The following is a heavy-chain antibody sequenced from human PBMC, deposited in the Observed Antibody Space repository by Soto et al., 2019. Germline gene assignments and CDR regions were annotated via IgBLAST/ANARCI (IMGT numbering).Heavy chain of an antibody. J-gene: IGHJ5*02. V-gene: IGHV1-2*02. CDR3: AREITIFGVGDWFDP. CDR1: GYTFTGYY. CDR2: INPNSGGT. D-gene: IGHD3-3*01. Sequence: ASVKVSCKASGYTFTGYYMHWVRQAPGQGLEWMGWINPNSGGTNYAQKFQGRVTMTRDTSISTAYMELSRLRSDDTAVYYCAREITIFGVGDWFDPWVQGTLVTVSS.